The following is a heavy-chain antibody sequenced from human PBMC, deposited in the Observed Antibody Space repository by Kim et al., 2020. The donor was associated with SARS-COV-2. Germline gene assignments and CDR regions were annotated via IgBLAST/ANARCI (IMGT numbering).Heavy chain of an antibody. CDR1: GFSFNDYY. Sequence: GGPLRLSCAASGFSFNDYYMSWIRQAPGKELEWLSYISSSGTTIYNADSVRGRLTISRDNAKNSLYLHMNSLRVEDTAVYYCARGGYCTNGVCYGSFYYGMDVWGQGTTVTVSS. J-gene: IGHJ6*02. D-gene: IGHD2-8*01. CDR2: ISSSGTTI. V-gene: IGHV3-11*01. CDR3: ARGGYCTNGVCYGSFYYGMDV.